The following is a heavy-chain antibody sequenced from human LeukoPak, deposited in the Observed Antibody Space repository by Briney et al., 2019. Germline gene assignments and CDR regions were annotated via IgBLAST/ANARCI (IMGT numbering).Heavy chain of an antibody. V-gene: IGHV1-18*01. CDR1: GYTFTSYG. Sequence: ASVKVSCKASGYTFTSYGISWVRQAPGQGLEWMGWISAYNGNTNYAQKLQGRVTMTTDTSTSTAYMGLRSLRSDDTAVYYCASLHGLGYCSGGSCYGATVTTYDAFDIWGQGTMVTVSS. CDR3: ASLHGLGYCSGGSCYGATVTTYDAFDI. CDR2: ISAYNGNT. J-gene: IGHJ3*02. D-gene: IGHD2-15*01.